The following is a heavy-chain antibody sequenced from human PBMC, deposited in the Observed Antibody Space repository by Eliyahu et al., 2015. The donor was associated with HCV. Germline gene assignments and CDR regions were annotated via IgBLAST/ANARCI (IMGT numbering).Heavy chain of an antibody. CDR2: ISSSSXYI. CDR3: VRAQFAGTPSAFDM. CDR1: GXIFXSHS. V-gene: IGHV3-21*01. Sequence: EVQLVESGGGLVRPGGSLRLSCAASGXIFXSHSMNWVRQAPGKRLEXVSSISSSSXYIXYXDSVKGRFTISRDNAKKSLYLQMNSLRAEDTAFYYCVRAQFAGTPSAFDMWGQGTMVTVSS. J-gene: IGHJ3*02. D-gene: IGHD5-24*01.